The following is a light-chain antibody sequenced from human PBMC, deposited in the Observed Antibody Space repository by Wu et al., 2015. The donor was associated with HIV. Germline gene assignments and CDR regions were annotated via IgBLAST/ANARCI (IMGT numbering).Light chain of an antibody. CDR1: QSISNW. V-gene: IGKV1-5*03. Sequence: DIQMTQSPSTLSASIGDRVTITCRASQSISNWLAWYQQKSGTAPKLLMYKASTLDSGVPSRFSGSGSGTEFTLTISSPQPDDFAIYYCQQYKSYSSYSFGQGTKVEIK. CDR3: QQYKSYSSYS. J-gene: IGKJ2*03. CDR2: KAS.